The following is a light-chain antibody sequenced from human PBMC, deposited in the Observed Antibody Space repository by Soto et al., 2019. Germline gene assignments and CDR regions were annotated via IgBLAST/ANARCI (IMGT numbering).Light chain of an antibody. Sequence: QSVMTQPPSVSAAPGQRVTISCSGSSSNIGGNSVSWYQQLPGTAPKLLMYDDDKRPSGIPDRCSGSKSGTSATLGITGFQTGDDADYYCGSWDSSLSAYVFGTGTKLTVL. CDR3: GSWDSSLSAYV. J-gene: IGLJ1*01. V-gene: IGLV1-51*01. CDR1: SSNIGGNS. CDR2: DDD.